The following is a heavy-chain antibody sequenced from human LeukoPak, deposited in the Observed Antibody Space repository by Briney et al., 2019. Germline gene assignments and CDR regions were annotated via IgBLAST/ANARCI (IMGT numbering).Heavy chain of an antibody. CDR3: AKDQLTTEYYYGMDV. V-gene: IGHV3-23*01. Sequence: GGSLGLSCAASGFTFSSYAMSWVRQAPGKGLEWVSAISGSGGSTYYADSVKGRFTISRDNSKNTLYLQMNSLRAEDTAVYYCAKDQLTTEYYYGMDVWGQGTTVTVSS. J-gene: IGHJ6*02. CDR2: ISGSGGST. D-gene: IGHD3-3*01. CDR1: GFTFSSYA.